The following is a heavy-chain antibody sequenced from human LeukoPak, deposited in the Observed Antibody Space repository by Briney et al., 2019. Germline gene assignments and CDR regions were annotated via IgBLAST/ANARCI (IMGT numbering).Heavy chain of an antibody. CDR1: GGSISSSSYY. Sequence: SETLSLTCTVSGGSISSSSYYWGWIRQPPGRGLEWIGSIYYSASTYYNPSLKSRVTMFVDTSKNQFSLKLSSVTAADTALYYCARGLNWGQGTLVTVSS. V-gene: IGHV4-39*01. D-gene: IGHD3-22*01. CDR2: IYYSAST. CDR3: ARGLN. J-gene: IGHJ4*02.